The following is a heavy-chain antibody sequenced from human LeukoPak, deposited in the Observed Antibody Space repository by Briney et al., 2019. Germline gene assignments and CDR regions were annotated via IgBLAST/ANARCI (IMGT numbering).Heavy chain of an antibody. CDR1: GFTVGSNS. Sequence: GGSLRLSCTVSGFTVGSNSMSWVRQAPGKGLEWVSFIYSGTIHYSDSVKGRFTISRDNSKNTLYLQMNSLRAEDTAVYYCARDRSYFDYWGQETLVTVSS. CDR3: ARDRSYFDY. V-gene: IGHV3-53*01. J-gene: IGHJ4*02. CDR2: IYSGTI.